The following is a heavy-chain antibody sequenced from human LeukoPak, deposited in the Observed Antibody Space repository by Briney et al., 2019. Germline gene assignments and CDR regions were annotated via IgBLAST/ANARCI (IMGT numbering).Heavy chain of an antibody. Sequence: GGSLRLSCAASGFTFSDYYMSWIRQAPGKGLEWVSYISSSGSTIYYADSVKGRFTISRDNAKNSLYLQMNSLRAEDTAVYYCAREAQTTVTFWFDPWGQGTLVTVSS. J-gene: IGHJ5*02. V-gene: IGHV3-11*01. CDR3: AREAQTTVTFWFDP. CDR1: GFTFSDYY. CDR2: ISSSGSTI. D-gene: IGHD4-11*01.